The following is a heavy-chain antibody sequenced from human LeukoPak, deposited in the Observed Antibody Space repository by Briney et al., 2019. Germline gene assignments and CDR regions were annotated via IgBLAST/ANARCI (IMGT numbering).Heavy chain of an antibody. CDR2: INMDPNTI. J-gene: IGHJ3*02. CDR3: VRDWHIVVVTDFDAFDI. D-gene: IGHD2-21*02. CDR1: GFTFSTYS. Sequence: GGSLRLSCAASGFTFSTYSMNWVRQAPGKGLEWISHINMDPNTIYYADSVRGRFAISRDNAKNSMYLQMNSLRVEDTALYYCVRDWHIVVVTDFDAFDIWGQGTMVTVSS. V-gene: IGHV3-48*01.